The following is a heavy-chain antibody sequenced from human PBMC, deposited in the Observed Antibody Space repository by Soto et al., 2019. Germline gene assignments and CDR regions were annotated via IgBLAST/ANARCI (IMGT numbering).Heavy chain of an antibody. CDR2: ISPYNGNT. Sequence: QVPLVQSGAEVKKPGASVKVSCKASGYTFTSYGISWVRQAPGQGLEWMAWISPYNGNTNYEQNLQGRVTMTTDTSTSTAYMELRSLRSDDTAVYYCARVIGYCSGSSCYSQGLYAMDVWGQGTTVTVSS. CDR1: GYTFTSYG. D-gene: IGHD2-15*01. CDR3: ARVIGYCSGSSCYSQGLYAMDV. J-gene: IGHJ6*02. V-gene: IGHV1-18*04.